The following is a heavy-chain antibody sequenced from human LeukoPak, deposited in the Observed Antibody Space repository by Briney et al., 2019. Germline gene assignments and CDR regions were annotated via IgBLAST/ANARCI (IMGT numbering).Heavy chain of an antibody. D-gene: IGHD3-10*01. CDR3: ARDGSYSFGDSFDY. V-gene: IGHV3-20*04. J-gene: IGHJ4*02. CDR2: INWNGGST. Sequence: GGSLRLSCAASGFTFDGDAMSWVRQAPGKGLEWVSGINWNGGSTGYADSVKGRFTISRDNSKKSLYLQMNSLRAEDTALYYCARDGSYSFGDSFDYWGQGTLVTVSS. CDR1: GFTFDGDA.